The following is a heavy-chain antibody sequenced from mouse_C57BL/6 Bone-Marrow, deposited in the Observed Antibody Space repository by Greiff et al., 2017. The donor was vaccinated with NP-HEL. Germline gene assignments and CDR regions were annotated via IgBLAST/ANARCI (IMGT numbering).Heavy chain of an antibody. D-gene: IGHD2-3*01. V-gene: IGHV1-52*01. Sequence: VQLQQPGAELVRPGSSVKLSCKASGYTFTSYWMHWVKQRPIQGLEWIGNIDPSDSETHYNQKFKDKATLTVDKSSSTAYMQLSSLTSEDSAVYYCARSLYDGYFDYWSQGTTLTVSS. CDR3: ARSLYDGYFDY. CDR2: IDPSDSET. CDR1: GYTFTSYW. J-gene: IGHJ2*01.